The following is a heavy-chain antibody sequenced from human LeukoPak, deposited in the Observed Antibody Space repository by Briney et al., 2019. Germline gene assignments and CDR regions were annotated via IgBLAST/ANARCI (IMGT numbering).Heavy chain of an antibody. Sequence: GASVKVSCKASGYTFTGYYMHWVRQAPGQGLEWMGWINPNSGGTNYAQKFQGRVTMTRDTSISTAYMELSRLRSDDTAVYYCARDLGRLIRNWFDPWGQGTLVTVSS. CDR1: GYTFTGYY. J-gene: IGHJ5*02. CDR2: INPNSGGT. CDR3: ARDLGRLIRNWFDP. V-gene: IGHV1-2*02. D-gene: IGHD1-26*01.